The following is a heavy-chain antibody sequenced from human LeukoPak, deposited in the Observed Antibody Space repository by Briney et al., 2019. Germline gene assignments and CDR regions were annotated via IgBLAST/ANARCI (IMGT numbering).Heavy chain of an antibody. J-gene: IGHJ5*02. CDR1: GFTFDDYA. D-gene: IGHD6-19*01. CDR2: ISWNSGSI. Sequence: GGSLRLSCAASGFTFDDYAMHWVRQAPGKGLEWVSGISWNSGSIGHADSVKGRFTISRDNAKNSLYLQMNSLRAEDTALYYCVKDMRYSSDRYEFDPWGQGTLVTVSS. V-gene: IGHV3-9*01. CDR3: VKDMRYSSDRYEFDP.